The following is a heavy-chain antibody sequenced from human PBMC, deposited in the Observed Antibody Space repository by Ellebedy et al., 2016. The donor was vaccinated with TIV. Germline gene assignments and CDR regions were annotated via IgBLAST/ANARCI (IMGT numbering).Heavy chain of an antibody. Sequence: PGGSLRLSCSASGFIFSGYAMRWVRQAPGRGLEHVSIISNDGGTTSYADSVKGRFTISRDNYKNTVYLQMNIVRPEDAAVYYCVMGYFFDYWGQGTLVTVSS. CDR2: ISNDGGTT. J-gene: IGHJ4*02. D-gene: IGHD2/OR15-2a*01. CDR1: GFIFSGYA. CDR3: VMGYFFDY. V-gene: IGHV3-64D*06.